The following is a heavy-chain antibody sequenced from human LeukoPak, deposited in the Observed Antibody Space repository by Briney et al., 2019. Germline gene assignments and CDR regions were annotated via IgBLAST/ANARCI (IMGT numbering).Heavy chain of an antibody. CDR1: GGSISSYY. CDR2: IYYSGST. D-gene: IGHD2-15*01. V-gene: IGHV4-59*01. CDR3: ARDRYCSGGSCGFFDY. Sequence: SETLSLTCTVSGGSISSYYWSWIRQPPGKGLEWIGYIYYSGSTNYNPSLKSRVTISVDTSKNQFSLKLSSVTAADTAVYYCARDRYCSGGSCGFFDYWGQGTLVTVSS. J-gene: IGHJ4*02.